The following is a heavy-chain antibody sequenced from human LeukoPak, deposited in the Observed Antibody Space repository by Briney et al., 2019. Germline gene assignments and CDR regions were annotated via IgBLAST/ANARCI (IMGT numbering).Heavy chain of an antibody. D-gene: IGHD3-9*01. V-gene: IGHV3-66*01. CDR1: GFTVSSNY. J-gene: IGHJ6*02. Sequence: GGSLRLSCAASGFTVSSNYMSWVRQAPGKGLECVSAIYGGGTTYYADSVKGRFTISRDSSSNTLHLQMNSLRAEDTAVYYCAREARYYDILTGYHNYSGVDVWGQGTTVIVSS. CDR2: IYGGGTT. CDR3: AREARYYDILTGYHNYSGVDV.